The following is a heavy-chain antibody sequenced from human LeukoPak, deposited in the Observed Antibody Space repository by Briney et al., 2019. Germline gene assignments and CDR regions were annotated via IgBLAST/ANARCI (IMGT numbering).Heavy chain of an antibody. CDR1: GFTFSSYG. CDR3: AKGGSRDTAMLDYYYYYMDV. Sequence: LTGRSLRLSCAASGFTFSSYGMHWVRQAPGKGLEWVAVIWYDGSNKYYADSVKGRFTISRDNSKNTLYLQMNSLRAEDTAVYYCAKGGSRDTAMLDYYYYYMDVWGKGTTVAVSS. CDR2: IWYDGSNK. D-gene: IGHD5-18*01. J-gene: IGHJ6*03. V-gene: IGHV3-33*06.